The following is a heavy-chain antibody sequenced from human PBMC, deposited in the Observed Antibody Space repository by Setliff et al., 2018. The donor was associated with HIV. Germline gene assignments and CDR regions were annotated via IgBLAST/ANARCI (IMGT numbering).Heavy chain of an antibody. D-gene: IGHD4-17*01. Sequence: PSETLSLTCTVSGGSISSYFWSWVRQPPGKGLEWIGYIYYSGSTNYNPSLKSRVTMSVDSFKNQFSLKLSSVTAADTAVYYCARIYDYGSYYFDYWGQGTLGTV. CDR1: GGSISSYF. CDR3: ARIYDYGSYYFDY. V-gene: IGHV4-59*01. CDR2: IYYSGST. J-gene: IGHJ4*02.